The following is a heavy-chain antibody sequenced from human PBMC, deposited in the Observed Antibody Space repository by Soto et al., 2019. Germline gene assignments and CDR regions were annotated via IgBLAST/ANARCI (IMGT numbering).Heavy chain of an antibody. CDR3: AEDCITMVRGVIRGAGMDV. Sequence: GGSLRLACAASGFTFSSYAMSWVRQAPGKGLEWVSAISGSGGSTYYADSVKGRFTISRDNSKNTLYLQMNSLRAEDTAVYYCAEDCITMVRGVIRGAGMDVWGQGTTVTVSS. V-gene: IGHV3-23*01. CDR1: GFTFSSYA. D-gene: IGHD3-10*01. J-gene: IGHJ6*02. CDR2: ISGSGGST.